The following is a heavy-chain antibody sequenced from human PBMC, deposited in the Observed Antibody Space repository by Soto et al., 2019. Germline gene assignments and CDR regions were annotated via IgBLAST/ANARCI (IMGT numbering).Heavy chain of an antibody. CDR2: IYPGDSDT. Sequence: GESLKISCKVSGYSFTSYWIGWVRQMPGKGLEWMGIIYPGDSDTRYNPSFQGQVTISADKSISTAYLQWRSLKASDTAMYYCARRVTTAYWYFDLWGRGTLVTVSS. D-gene: IGHD4-17*01. J-gene: IGHJ2*01. V-gene: IGHV5-51*01. CDR3: ARRVTTAYWYFDL. CDR1: GYSFTSYW.